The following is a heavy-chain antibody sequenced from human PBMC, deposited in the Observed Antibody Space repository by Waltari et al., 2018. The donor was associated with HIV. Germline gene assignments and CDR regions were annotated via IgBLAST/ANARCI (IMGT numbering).Heavy chain of an antibody. CDR3: ARGRPFGYGENGGGDY. CDR2: INHSGST. J-gene: IGHJ4*02. Sequence: QVQLQQWGAGLLKPSETLSLTCAVYGGSFSGYYWSWIRQPPGKGLEWIGEINHSGSTNYNPSLKSRVTISVDTSKNQFSLKLSSVTAADTAVYYCARGRPFGYGENGGGDYWGQGTLVTVSS. CDR1: GGSFSGYY. D-gene: IGHD4-17*01. V-gene: IGHV4-34*01.